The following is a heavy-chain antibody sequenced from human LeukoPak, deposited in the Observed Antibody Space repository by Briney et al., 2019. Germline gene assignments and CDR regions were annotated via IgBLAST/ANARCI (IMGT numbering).Heavy chain of an antibody. CDR3: AREASSSRPWGYFDY. CDR2: IYYSGST. Sequence: SETLSLTCTVSGGSISSYYWSWIRQPPGEGLEWIGYIYYSGSTNYNPSLKSRVTISVDTSKNQFSLKLSSVTAADTAVYYCAREASSSRPWGYFDYWGQGTLVTVSS. CDR1: GGSISSYY. V-gene: IGHV4-59*01. D-gene: IGHD6-13*01. J-gene: IGHJ4*02.